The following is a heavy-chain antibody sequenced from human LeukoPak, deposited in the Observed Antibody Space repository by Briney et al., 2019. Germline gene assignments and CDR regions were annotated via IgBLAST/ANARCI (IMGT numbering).Heavy chain of an antibody. V-gene: IGHV3-7*01. D-gene: IGHD1-26*01. J-gene: IGHJ4*02. CDR1: GFTFTSYR. CDR3: VKSGRFLFDS. CDR2: IKQDGSEK. Sequence: GGSLRLSCAASGFTFTSYRMSSVRQAPGKGLGWVVNIKQDGSEKYYVVPENGRFTIYSDNARNSLYLKMNSLRAEDTAVYFCVKSGRFLFDSWGQGNLVTVFS.